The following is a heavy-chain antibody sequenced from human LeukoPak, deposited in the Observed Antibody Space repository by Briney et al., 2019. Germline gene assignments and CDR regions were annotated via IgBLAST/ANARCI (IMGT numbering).Heavy chain of an antibody. CDR3: ARELEGYCSGGSCYPFDY. J-gene: IGHJ4*02. D-gene: IGHD2-15*01. Sequence: ASVKVSCKASGYTFTSYGISWGRQAPGQGLEWMGWISAYNGNTNYAQKLQGRVTMTTDTSTSTADMELRSLRSDDAAVYYCARELEGYCSGGSCYPFDYWGQGTLVTVSS. CDR2: ISAYNGNT. CDR1: GYTFTSYG. V-gene: IGHV1-18*01.